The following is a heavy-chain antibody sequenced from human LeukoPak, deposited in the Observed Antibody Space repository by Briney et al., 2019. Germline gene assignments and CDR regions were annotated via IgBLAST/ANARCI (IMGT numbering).Heavy chain of an antibody. Sequence: SETLSLTCAVYGGSFSDYYRSWIRQPPGKGLEWIGEINQSGSTNYNPSLKSRVTISLDTSKNQFSLKLSSVTAADTAVFYCAREASSSSGPFDIWGQGTMVTVSP. D-gene: IGHD2-2*01. CDR2: INQSGST. CDR1: GGSFSDYY. J-gene: IGHJ3*02. V-gene: IGHV4-34*01. CDR3: AREASSSSGPFDI.